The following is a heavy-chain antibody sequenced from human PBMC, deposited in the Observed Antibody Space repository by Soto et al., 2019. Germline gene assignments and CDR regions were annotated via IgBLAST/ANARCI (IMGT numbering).Heavy chain of an antibody. CDR2: TYYRSKWYY. D-gene: IGHD5-18*01. V-gene: IGHV6-1*01. Sequence: QTLTVTCAISGDSVSNKRAAWNWIRQSPSRGLEWLGRTYYRSKWYYDYADSVKSRITINSDTSKNQFSLQLNSVTPEDTAVYYCARDPGYSLDYWGQGTLVTVSS. CDR3: ARDPGYSLDY. CDR1: GDSVSNKRAA. J-gene: IGHJ4*02.